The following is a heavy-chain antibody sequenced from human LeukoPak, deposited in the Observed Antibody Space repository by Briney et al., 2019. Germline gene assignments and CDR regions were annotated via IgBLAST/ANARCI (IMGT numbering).Heavy chain of an antibody. J-gene: IGHJ1*01. CDR2: ISAYNSNT. V-gene: IGHV1-18*01. CDR3: ARSSETSIVETEYFQH. D-gene: IGHD1-26*01. Sequence: PPASVKVSCKASGYTFTSYGISWVRQDPGQGLEWMGWISAYNSNTNYAQKLQGRVTMTTDTSTSPAYMELRSLRSDDTAVYYCARSSETSIVETEYFQHWGQGTLVTVSS. CDR1: GYTFTSYG.